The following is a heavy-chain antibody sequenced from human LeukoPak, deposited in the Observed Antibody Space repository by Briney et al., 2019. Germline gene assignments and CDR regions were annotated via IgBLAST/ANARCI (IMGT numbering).Heavy chain of an antibody. CDR2: ISRSGATI. CDR1: GFTFSNSR. J-gene: IGHJ4*02. D-gene: IGHD1-7*01. CDR3: AKDRVVFNWNYAYYFDD. V-gene: IGHV3-48*01. Sequence: GGSLRLSCAASGFTFSNSRMNWVRQAPGKGPEWVSYISRSGATIYYADSVKGRFTISRDNAKNSLYLQMNSLRAEDTAVYYCAKDRVVFNWNYAYYFDDWGQGTLVTVSS.